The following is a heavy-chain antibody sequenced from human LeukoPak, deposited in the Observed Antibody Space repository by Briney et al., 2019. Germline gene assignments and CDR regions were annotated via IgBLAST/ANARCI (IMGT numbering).Heavy chain of an antibody. Sequence: PGGSRRFSFPPSGFFFGDYYRIWFPRPPGRGLEWVSYTSPTGTDTYYAQSVKGRFTISRDNAKNSLSLHMNSLRAEDTAIYYCTSGSSSVGYWGQGILVTVSS. D-gene: IGHD6-6*01. CDR1: GFFFGDYY. CDR2: TSPTGTDT. V-gene: IGHV3-11*01. CDR3: TSGSSSVGY. J-gene: IGHJ4*02.